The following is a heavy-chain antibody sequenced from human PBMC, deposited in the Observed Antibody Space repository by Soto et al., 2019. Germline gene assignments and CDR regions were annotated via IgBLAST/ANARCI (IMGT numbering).Heavy chain of an antibody. D-gene: IGHD6-6*01. Sequence: LRLSCAASGFTFSSYGMHWVRQAPGKGLEWVAVISYDGSNKYYADSVKGRFTISRDNSKNTLYLQMNSLRAEDTAVYYCARDGSIAARTYYYYGMDVWGQGTTVTV. V-gene: IGHV3-30*03. J-gene: IGHJ6*02. CDR2: ISYDGSNK. CDR3: ARDGSIAARTYYYYGMDV. CDR1: GFTFSSYG.